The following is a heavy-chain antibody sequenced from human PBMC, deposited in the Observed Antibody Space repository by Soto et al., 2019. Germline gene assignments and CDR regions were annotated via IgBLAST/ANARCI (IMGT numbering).Heavy chain of an antibody. V-gene: IGHV1-3*01. D-gene: IGHD3-22*01. CDR3: ARGDESIVVVNGARANYYYYGMDV. CDR1: GYTFTSYA. CDR2: INAGNGNT. J-gene: IGHJ6*02. Sequence: ASVKVSCKASGYTFTSYAMHWVRQAPGQRLEWMGWINAGNGNTKYSQKFQGRVTITRDTSASTAYMELSSLRSEDTAVYYCARGDESIVVVNGARANYYYYGMDVWGQGTTVTVSS.